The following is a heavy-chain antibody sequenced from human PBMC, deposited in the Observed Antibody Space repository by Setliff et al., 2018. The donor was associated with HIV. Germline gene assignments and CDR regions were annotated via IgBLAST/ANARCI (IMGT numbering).Heavy chain of an antibody. V-gene: IGHV4-59*11. CDR3: ARPRRVRSRAWYWFDI. J-gene: IGHJ5*02. D-gene: IGHD6-19*01. CDR1: GGSISSHY. Sequence: SETLSLTCTVSGGSISSHYWSWIRQPPGMGLEWIGYIYHVGRAFYSPSLESRVSISVDSSKNQFSLNLFSVTAAAPAVYYCARPRRVRSRAWYWFDIWGQGTLVTVSS. CDR2: IYHVGRA.